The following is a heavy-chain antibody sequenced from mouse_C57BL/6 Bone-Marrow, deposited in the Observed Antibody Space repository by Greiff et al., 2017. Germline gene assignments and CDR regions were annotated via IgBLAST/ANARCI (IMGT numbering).Heavy chain of an antibody. CDR3: ARGNWFAY. V-gene: IGHV3-6*01. Sequence: ESGPGLVKPSQSLSLTCSVTGYSITSGYYWNWIRQFPGNKLEWMGYISYDGSNNYNPSLTNRISITRDTSKNQFFLKLNSVTTEDTATYYCARGNWFAYWGQGTLVTVSA. J-gene: IGHJ3*01. CDR2: ISYDGSN. CDR1: GYSITSGYY.